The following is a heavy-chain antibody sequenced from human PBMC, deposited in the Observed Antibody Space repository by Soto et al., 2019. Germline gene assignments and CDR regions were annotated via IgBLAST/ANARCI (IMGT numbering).Heavy chain of an antibody. CDR2: IIPIFGTA. D-gene: IGHD2-2*01. J-gene: IGHJ6*02. CDR3: AARKEIVVEPAVNMVHYYGMDL. CDR1: GGTFSSYA. Sequence: ASVKVSCKASGGTFSSYAISWVRQAPGQGLEWMGGIIPIFGTANYAQKFQGRVTITADKSTSTAYMELSSLGSEDTGVYYCAARKEIVVEPAVNMVHYYGMDLWRQGTTVIFTS. V-gene: IGHV1-69*06.